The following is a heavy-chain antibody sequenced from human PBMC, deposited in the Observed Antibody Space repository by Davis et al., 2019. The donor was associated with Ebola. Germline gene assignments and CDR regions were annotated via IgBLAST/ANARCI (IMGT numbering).Heavy chain of an antibody. Sequence: GESLKISCAASGFTFSSYGMHWVRQAPGKGLEWVAVISYDGSNKYYADSVKGRFTNSRDNSKNTLYLQMNSLRAEDTAVYYCAKDAVVYDAVLYGMDVWGQGTTVTVSS. V-gene: IGHV3-30*18. D-gene: IGHD2-8*02. J-gene: IGHJ6*02. CDR3: AKDAVVYDAVLYGMDV. CDR2: ISYDGSNK. CDR1: GFTFSSYG.